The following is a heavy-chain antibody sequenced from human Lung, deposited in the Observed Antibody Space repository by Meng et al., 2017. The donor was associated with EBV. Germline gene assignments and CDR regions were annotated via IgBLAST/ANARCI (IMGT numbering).Heavy chain of an antibody. Sequence: QAQWQGSGPGLVKPSGTLSLPCAVSGGSISSSNWWSWVRQPPGKGLEWIGEIYHSGSTNYNPSLKSRVTISVDKSKNQFSLKLSSVTAADTAVYYCARVVTALWGYYFDYWGQGTLVTVSS. V-gene: IGHV4-4*02. J-gene: IGHJ4*02. D-gene: IGHD2-21*02. CDR1: GGSISSSNW. CDR2: IYHSGST. CDR3: ARVVTALWGYYFDY.